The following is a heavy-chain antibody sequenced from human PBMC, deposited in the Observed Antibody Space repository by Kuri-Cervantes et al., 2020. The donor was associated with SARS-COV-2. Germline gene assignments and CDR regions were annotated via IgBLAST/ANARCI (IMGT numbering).Heavy chain of an antibody. Sequence: GESLKISCEVSGYDFTIYWISWVRQMPGKGLEWMGRIDPSDSYTNYSPSFQGHVTISADKSISTAYLQWSSLKASDTAMYYCARHFRHYYDSSGYYHDDYWGQGTLVTVSS. CDR2: IDPSDSYT. D-gene: IGHD3-22*01. CDR1: GYDFTIYW. V-gene: IGHV5-10-1*01. CDR3: ARHFRHYYDSSGYYHDDY. J-gene: IGHJ4*02.